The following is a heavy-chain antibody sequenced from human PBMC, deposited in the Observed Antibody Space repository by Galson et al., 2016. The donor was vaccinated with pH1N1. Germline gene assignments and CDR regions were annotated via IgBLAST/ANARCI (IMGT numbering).Heavy chain of an antibody. Sequence: SVKVSCKVTGYTLTKVSMHWVRQAPGKGLEWMGSFDPEDGETLYAQKFQGRLTMTEDSSTDTAYMELNTLRSEDTAVYYSATDYYFDRNLIFDPWGQGTLVTVSS. CDR2: FDPEDGET. D-gene: IGHD3-22*01. V-gene: IGHV1-24*01. CDR1: GYTLTKVS. J-gene: IGHJ5*02. CDR3: ATDYYFDRNLIFDP.